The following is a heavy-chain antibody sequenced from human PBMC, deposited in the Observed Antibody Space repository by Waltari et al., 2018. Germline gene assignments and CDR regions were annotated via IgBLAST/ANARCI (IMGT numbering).Heavy chain of an antibody. CDR1: GGSFSGYY. Sequence: QVQLQQWGAGLLKPSETLSLTCAVYGGSFSGYYWSWIRQPPGKGLAWIGEINHSGSTNYNPSLKSRVTISVDTSKNQFSLKLSSVTAADTAVYYCARGSHHDYVWGSYRLVGRYFDYWGQGTLVTVSS. J-gene: IGHJ4*02. V-gene: IGHV4-34*01. CDR2: INHSGST. CDR3: ARGSHHDYVWGSYRLVGRYFDY. D-gene: IGHD3-16*02.